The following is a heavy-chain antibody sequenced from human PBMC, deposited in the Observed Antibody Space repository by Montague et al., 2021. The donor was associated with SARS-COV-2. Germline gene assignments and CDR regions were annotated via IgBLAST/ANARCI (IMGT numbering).Heavy chain of an antibody. CDR3: AREDRWNWFDP. CDR1: GGSINSSY. V-gene: IGHV4-59*01. D-gene: IGHD5-24*01. Sequence: SETLSLTCTVSGGSINSSYRSWIRQPPGKGLEWIGYIYYRGSTNYNPSLETRVTISVDSSKNRFYLKLSAVTAADTAVYYCAREDRWNWFDPWGQGTLVIVSS. CDR2: IYYRGST. J-gene: IGHJ5*02.